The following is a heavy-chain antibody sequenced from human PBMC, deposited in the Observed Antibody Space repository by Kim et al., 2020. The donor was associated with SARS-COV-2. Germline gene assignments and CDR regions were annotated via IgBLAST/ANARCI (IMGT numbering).Heavy chain of an antibody. D-gene: IGHD1-1*01. J-gene: IGHJ6*02. Sequence: GGSLRLSCAASGFTFSSYSMNWVRQAPGKGLEWVSSIRSRSSNIYYADSVKGRFTISRDNAKNSLYLQMNSLRAEDTAVYYCARDGSPLGCYYYGMDVWRQGTTVSVSS. V-gene: IGHV3-21*01. CDR2: IRSRSSNI. CDR3: ARDGSPLGCYYYGMDV. CDR1: GFTFSSYS.